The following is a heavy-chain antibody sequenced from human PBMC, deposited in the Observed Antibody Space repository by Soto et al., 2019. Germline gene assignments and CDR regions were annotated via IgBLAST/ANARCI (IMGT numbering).Heavy chain of an antibody. CDR2: ISGNDDST. CDR1: EVTFSNYG. D-gene: IGHD3-16*01. Sequence: GGSLRLWWGASEVTFSNYGISWGRHSPGKGLEXVSAISGNDDSTDYADSVKGRCIISRDNSKTTMDLQMNRLRAQEKAVYYCAKDLSKSGGLVFDYWGEGLRVTVSS. CDR3: AKDLSKSGGLVFDY. J-gene: IGHJ4*02. V-gene: IGHV3-23*01.